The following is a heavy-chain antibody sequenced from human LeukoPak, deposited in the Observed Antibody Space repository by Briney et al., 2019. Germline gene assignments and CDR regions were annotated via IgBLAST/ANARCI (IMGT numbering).Heavy chain of an antibody. CDR2: ISSSGSTI. V-gene: IGHV3-48*03. CDR1: GFTFSSYE. J-gene: IGHJ4*02. D-gene: IGHD6-19*01. CDR3: ARFRGSGWTDY. Sequence: PGGSLRLSCAASGFTFSSYEMNWVRQAPGKGLEWVSYISSSGSTIYYADSVKGRFTISRDNAKNSLYLQMNSLRAEDTAVYYCARFRGSGWTDYWGQGTLVTVSS.